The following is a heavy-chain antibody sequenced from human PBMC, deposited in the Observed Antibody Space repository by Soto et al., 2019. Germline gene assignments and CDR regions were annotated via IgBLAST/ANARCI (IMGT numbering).Heavy chain of an antibody. Sequence: GGSLRLSCAASGFTFSSYSMNWVRQAPGKGLEWVSSISSSSSYIYYADSVKGRFTISRDNAKNSLYLQMNSLRAEDTAVYYCARAYDFWSGYPQARTYYYYYMDVWGKGTTVTVSS. CDR3: ARAYDFWSGYPQARTYYYYYMDV. CDR1: GFTFSSYS. V-gene: IGHV3-21*01. D-gene: IGHD3-3*01. J-gene: IGHJ6*03. CDR2: ISSSSSYI.